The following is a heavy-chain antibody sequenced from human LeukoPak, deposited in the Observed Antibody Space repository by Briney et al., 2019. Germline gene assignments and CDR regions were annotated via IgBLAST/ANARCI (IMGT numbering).Heavy chain of an antibody. J-gene: IGHJ4*02. V-gene: IGHV4-38-2*02. CDR2: IYHSGST. Sequence: PSETLSLTCAVTGNSINSAYYWGWIRQPPGKGLEWIGSIYHSGSTNYNPSLKSRVTISVDTSKNQFSLKLSSVTAADTAVYYCAREGSGSHPGYYWGQGTLVTVSS. CDR1: GNSINSAYY. CDR3: AREGSGSHPGYY. D-gene: IGHD1-26*01.